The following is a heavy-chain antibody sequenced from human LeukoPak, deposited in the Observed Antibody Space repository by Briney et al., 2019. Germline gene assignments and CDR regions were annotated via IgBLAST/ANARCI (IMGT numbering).Heavy chain of an antibody. CDR2: IYTSGST. CDR1: GGSISSGSYY. J-gene: IGHJ3*02. D-gene: IGHD3-22*01. Sequence: SETLSLTCTVSGGSISSGSYYWSWIRQPAGKGLEWIGRIYTSGSTNYNPSLKSRVTISVDTSKNQFSLKLSSVTAADTAVYYCAREGTYYYDSSGYYYWTGPYAFDIWGQGTMVTVSS. V-gene: IGHV4-61*02. CDR3: AREGTYYYDSSGYYYWTGPYAFDI.